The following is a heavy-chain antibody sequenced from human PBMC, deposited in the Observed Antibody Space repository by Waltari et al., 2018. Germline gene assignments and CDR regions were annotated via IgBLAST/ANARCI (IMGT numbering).Heavy chain of an antibody. CDR2: TYYSGST. Sequence: QLQLQESGPGLVKPSETLSLTCTFSGGSISSSSYYWGWIRQPPGKGLEWIGSTYYSGSTYYNPSLKSRVTISVDTSKNQFSLKLSSVTAADTAVYYCAGEGPGGHRGWFDTWGQGTLVTVSS. CDR3: AGEGPGGHRGWFDT. J-gene: IGHJ5*02. CDR1: GGSISSSSYY. D-gene: IGHD3-16*01. V-gene: IGHV4-39*07.